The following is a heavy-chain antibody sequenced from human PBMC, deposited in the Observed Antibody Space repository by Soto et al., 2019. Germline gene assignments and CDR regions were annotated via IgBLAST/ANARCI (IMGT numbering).Heavy chain of an antibody. J-gene: IGHJ4*02. V-gene: IGHV3-33*01. CDR2: IWYDGSNK. CDR3: AREYYDILTGPAYYFDY. CDR1: GFTFSSYG. D-gene: IGHD3-9*01. Sequence: GGSLRLSCAASGFTFSSYGMHWVRQAPGKGLEWVAVIWYDGSNKYYADSVKGRFTISRDNSKNTLYLQMNSLRAEDTAVYFFAREYYDILTGPAYYFDYWGQGTLVTVSS.